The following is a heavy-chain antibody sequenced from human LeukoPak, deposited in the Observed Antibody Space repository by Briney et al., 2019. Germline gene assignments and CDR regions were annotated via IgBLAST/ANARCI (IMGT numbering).Heavy chain of an antibody. V-gene: IGHV4-39*01. J-gene: IGHJ4*02. CDR1: GGSISSSSYY. CDR3: ASEDVDIVATILGYHFDY. CDR2: IYYSGST. Sequence: SETLSLTCTVSGGSISSSSYYWGWIRQPPGKGLEWIGSIYYSGSTYYNPSLKSRVTISVDTSKNQFSLKLSSVTAADTAVYYCASEDVDIVATILGYHFDYWGQGTLVTVSS. D-gene: IGHD5-12*01.